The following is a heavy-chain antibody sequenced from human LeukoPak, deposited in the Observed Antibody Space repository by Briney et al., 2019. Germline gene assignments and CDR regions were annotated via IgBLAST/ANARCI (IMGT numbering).Heavy chain of an antibody. D-gene: IGHD2-15*01. CDR2: IIPIFGTA. CDR3: ARDVFRPIVVVVAATGPFDY. Sequence: GSSVKVSCKASGGTFSSYAISWVRQAPGQGLEWMGGIIPIFGTANYAQKFQGRVTITTDESTSTAYMELSSLRSEDTAVYYCARDVFRPIVVVVAATGPFDYWGQGTLVTVSS. CDR1: GGTFSSYA. V-gene: IGHV1-69*05. J-gene: IGHJ4*02.